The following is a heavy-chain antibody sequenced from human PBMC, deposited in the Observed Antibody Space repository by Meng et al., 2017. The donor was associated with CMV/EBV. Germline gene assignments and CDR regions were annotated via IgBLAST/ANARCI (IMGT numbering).Heavy chain of an antibody. V-gene: IGHV1-8*01. CDR3: ARGAVVVVPAAGPRRYNWFDP. J-gene: IGHJ5*02. Sequence: DINWVRQANGKGLGWMGWMNTKSGNTGYAQKLKGRVKMTRNTAISTAYMELSSLRSEDTAGYYCARGAVVVVPAAGPRRYNWFDPWGQGTLVTVSS. CDR2: MNTKSGNT. D-gene: IGHD2-2*01. CDR1: D.